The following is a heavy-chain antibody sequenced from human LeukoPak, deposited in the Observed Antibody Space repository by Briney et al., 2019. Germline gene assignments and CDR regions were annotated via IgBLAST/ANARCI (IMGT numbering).Heavy chain of an antibody. D-gene: IGHD3-22*01. V-gene: IGHV3-30*03. Sequence: PGRSLRLPCAASGFTFSSYGMHWVRQAPGKGLEWVAVISYDGSNKYYADSVKGRFTISRDNSKNTLYLQMNSLRAEDTAVYYCARDYYDSSGALADAFDIWGQGTMVTVSS. CDR3: ARDYYDSSGALADAFDI. CDR2: ISYDGSNK. CDR1: GFTFSSYG. J-gene: IGHJ3*02.